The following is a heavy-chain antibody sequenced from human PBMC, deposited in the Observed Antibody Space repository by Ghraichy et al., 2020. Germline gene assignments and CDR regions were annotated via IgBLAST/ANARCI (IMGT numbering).Heavy chain of an antibody. CDR1: GDSVSSNSAA. D-gene: IGHD3-22*01. V-gene: IGHV6-1*01. CDR2: TYYRSTWYN. J-gene: IGHJ4*02. CDR3: ARGITMIVVEYYFDY. Sequence: SETLSLTCAISGDSVSSNSAAWNWIRQSPSRGLEWLGRTYYRSTWYNDYAVSVKSLIIINPDTSKNQFSLQLNSVTTEDTAVYYCARGITMIVVEYYFDYWGQGTLVTVSS.